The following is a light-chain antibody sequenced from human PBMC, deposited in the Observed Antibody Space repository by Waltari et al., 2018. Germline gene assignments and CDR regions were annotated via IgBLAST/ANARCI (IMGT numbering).Light chain of an antibody. CDR3: QQSYSTPWT. J-gene: IGKJ1*01. CDR2: AAS. Sequence: IQITPSQSSLSASVGDRVTLTCRASQSISSYLNWYQQKPGQAPKLLTYAASSLQGGVPSRFSGSGSGTDFTLTISSLQPEDFATYYCQQSYSTPWTFGQGTKVEIK. CDR1: QSISSY. V-gene: IGKV1-39*01.